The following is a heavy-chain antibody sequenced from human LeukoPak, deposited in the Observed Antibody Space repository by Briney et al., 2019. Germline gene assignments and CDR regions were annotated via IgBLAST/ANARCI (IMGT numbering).Heavy chain of an antibody. J-gene: IGHJ4*02. CDR3: ARGTMNLDS. V-gene: IGHV1-2*02. Sequence: GASVKVSCKASGYTFTGYYMHWVRQAPGQGLEWMGWINPNSGGTNCAQKFQGRVAMTRDTSINTAYMELNRLKFDDTAVYYCARGTMNLDSWGQGTLVTVSS. CDR2: INPNSGGT. D-gene: IGHD3-22*01. CDR1: GYTFTGYY.